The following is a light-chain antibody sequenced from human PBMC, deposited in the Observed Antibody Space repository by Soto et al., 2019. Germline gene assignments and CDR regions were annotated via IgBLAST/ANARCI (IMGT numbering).Light chain of an antibody. CDR3: QQFYTTLGT. Sequence: DIVMTQSPDSLAVSLGERATINCKSSQSVLYSSNNKNYLAWYQQKPGQPPRKLISWASARESGVPDRFSGSGSGTDLTLTISSLQAEDVAVYYCQQFYTTLGTFGQGTKLEIK. J-gene: IGKJ2*01. CDR2: WAS. CDR1: QSVLYSSNNKNY. V-gene: IGKV4-1*01.